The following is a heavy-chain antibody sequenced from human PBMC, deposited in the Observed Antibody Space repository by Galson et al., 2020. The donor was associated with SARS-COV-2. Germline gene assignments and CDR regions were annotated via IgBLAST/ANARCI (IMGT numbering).Heavy chain of an antibody. CDR2: HDSTGST. CDR1: GGSISSGSYY. D-gene: IGHD1-1*01. CDR3: ARSHERRGNALDI. J-gene: IGHJ3*02. V-gene: IGHV4-61*02. Sequence: SETLSLTCIVSGGSISSGSYYWRWIRQPAGQELEWIGRHDSTGSTNYNPSLKSRVPISVDTYKNQSSLRLSSVTAADTAVYYCARSHERRGNALDIWGQGTMVTVSS.